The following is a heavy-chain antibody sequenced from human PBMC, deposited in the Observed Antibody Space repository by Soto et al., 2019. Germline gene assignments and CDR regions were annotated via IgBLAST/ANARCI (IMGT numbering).Heavy chain of an antibody. CDR1: GYTFYGYG. V-gene: IGHV1-18*01. J-gene: IGHJ4*02. CDR3: QSATRRGNYSYPSDY. CDR2: INTYNGNT. Sequence: ASVKVSCKASGYTFYGYGITWVRQAPGQGLEWMGGINTYNGNTHYAQKFNGRATMTTDTSSSTAYMELRGLRSDDKAVYYPQSATRRGNYSYPSDYWGQGXLVTVYS. D-gene: IGHD1-7*01.